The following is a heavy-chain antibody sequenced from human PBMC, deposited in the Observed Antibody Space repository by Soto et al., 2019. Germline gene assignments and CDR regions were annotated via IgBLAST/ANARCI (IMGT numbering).Heavy chain of an antibody. CDR1: GYTFTSYA. Sequence: ASVKVSCKASGYTFTSYAMHWVRQAPGQRLEWMGWINAGNGNTKYSQKFQGRVTITRDTSASTAYMELSSLRSEDTAVYYCARSTTVTTPYYYYYYMDVWGKGTTVTVSS. V-gene: IGHV1-3*01. CDR2: INAGNGNT. D-gene: IGHD4-17*01. CDR3: ARSTTVTTPYYYYYYMDV. J-gene: IGHJ6*03.